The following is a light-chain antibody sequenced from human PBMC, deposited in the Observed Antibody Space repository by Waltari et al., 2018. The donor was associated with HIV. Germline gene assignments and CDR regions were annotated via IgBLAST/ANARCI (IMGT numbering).Light chain of an antibody. CDR3: QQNHDWPPTT. CDR2: GAS. V-gene: IGKV3-15*01. Sequence: EIVITQSPANLSVSPGERATLSCTAKQRVSNNVAWYQQKPGQAPRLLIYGASTRATGIPARFSGSGSGTEFTLTISSLQSEDFAVYYCQQNHDWPPTTFGQGTRLEIK. CDR1: QRVSNN. J-gene: IGKJ5*01.